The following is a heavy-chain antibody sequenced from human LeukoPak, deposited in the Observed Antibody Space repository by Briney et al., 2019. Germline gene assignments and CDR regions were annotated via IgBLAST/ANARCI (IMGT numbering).Heavy chain of an antibody. Sequence: GGSLRLSCAASGFTFSSYGMHWVHQAPGKGLEWVAFIRYDGSNKYYADSVKGRFTISRDNSKNTLYLQMNNLRVEDTAVYYCERVSMSQYWGQGTLVTVSS. D-gene: IGHD5/OR15-5a*01. V-gene: IGHV3-30*02. CDR1: GFTFSSYG. CDR2: IRYDGSNK. CDR3: ERVSMSQY. J-gene: IGHJ4*02.